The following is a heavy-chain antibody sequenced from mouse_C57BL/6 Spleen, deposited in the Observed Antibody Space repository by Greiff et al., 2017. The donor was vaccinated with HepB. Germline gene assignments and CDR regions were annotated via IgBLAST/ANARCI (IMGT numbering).Heavy chain of an antibody. CDR3: ARSLPPGYFDV. CDR2: IDPSDSYT. J-gene: IGHJ1*03. CDR1: GYTFTSYW. V-gene: IGHV1-50*01. Sequence: VQLQQPGAELVKPGASVKLSCKASGYTFTSYWMQWVKQRPGQGLEWIGEIDPSDSYTNYNQKFKGKATLTVDTSSSTAYMQLSSLTSEDSAVYYCARSLPPGYFDVWGTGTTVTVSS.